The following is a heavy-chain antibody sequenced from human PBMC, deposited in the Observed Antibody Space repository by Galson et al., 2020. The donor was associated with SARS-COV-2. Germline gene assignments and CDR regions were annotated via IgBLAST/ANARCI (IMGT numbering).Heavy chain of an antibody. J-gene: IGHJ4*02. CDR1: GGTFSSYA. CDR3: ARGPSQKGVRFDYYGSGSYYSNHFDY. D-gene: IGHD3-10*01. CDR2: IIPIFGTA. V-gene: IGHV1-69*13. Sequence: SVKVSCKASGGTFSSYAISWVRQAPGQGLEWMGGIIPIFGTANYAQKFQGRVTITADESTSTAYMELSSLRSEDTAVYYCARGPSQKGVRFDYYGSGSYYSNHFDYWGQGTLVTVSS.